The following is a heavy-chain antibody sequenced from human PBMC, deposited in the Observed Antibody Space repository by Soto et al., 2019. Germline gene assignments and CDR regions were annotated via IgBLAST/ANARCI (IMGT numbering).Heavy chain of an antibody. J-gene: IGHJ4*02. D-gene: IGHD3-9*01. CDR3: AKDLPREHYFDWEDDD. CDR2: VSSRGDTT. V-gene: IGHV3-23*01. CDR1: GFTFNTYT. Sequence: VQLLETGGGLVQPGGCLRLSCVGSGFTFNTYTMSWVRQAPGKGLEWVSGVSSRGDTTYYADSVKGRFTISRDNSKNTLYLQMNSLRVDDTAVYYCAKDLPREHYFDWEDDDWGQGTLVTVSS.